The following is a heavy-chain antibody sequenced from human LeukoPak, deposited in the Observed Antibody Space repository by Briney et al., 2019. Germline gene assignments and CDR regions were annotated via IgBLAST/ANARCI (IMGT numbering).Heavy chain of an antibody. CDR2: ISGSGSMI. Sequence: PGGSLRLSCAGSGFMFTNYEMNWVRQAPGKGLEWVSYISGSGSMILYADSVKGRFTVSRDNAKDTLYLQMNSLRAEDTAVYYCARNRGWDSSNWFDPWGQGTLVTVSS. V-gene: IGHV3-48*03. CDR1: GFMFTNYE. CDR3: ARNRGWDSSNWFDP. D-gene: IGHD5-12*01. J-gene: IGHJ5*02.